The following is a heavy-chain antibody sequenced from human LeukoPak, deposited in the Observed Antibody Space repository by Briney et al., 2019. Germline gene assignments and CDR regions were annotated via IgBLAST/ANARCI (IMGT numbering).Heavy chain of an antibody. D-gene: IGHD6-13*01. CDR3: ARVFRPFSSSWYLYYFDY. Sequence: RASETLSLTCTVSGYSISSGYYWGWIRQPPGKGLEWIGSIYHSGSTYYNPSLKSRVTISVDTSKNQFSLKLSSVTAADTAVYYCARVFRPFSSSWYLYYFDYWGQGTLVTVSS. CDR1: GYSISSGYY. J-gene: IGHJ4*02. V-gene: IGHV4-38-2*02. CDR2: IYHSGST.